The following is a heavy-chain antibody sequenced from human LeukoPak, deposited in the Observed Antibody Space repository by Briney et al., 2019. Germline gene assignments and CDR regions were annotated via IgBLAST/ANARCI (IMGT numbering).Heavy chain of an antibody. Sequence: GRSLRLSCAASGFTVSSNYMSWVRQAPGKGLEWVSVIYSGGSTYYADCVKGRFTISRDNSKNTLYLQMNSLRAEDTAVYYCARYDFWSGVDYWGQGTLVTVSS. CDR3: ARYDFWSGVDY. J-gene: IGHJ4*02. CDR2: IYSGGST. D-gene: IGHD3-3*01. V-gene: IGHV3-53*01. CDR1: GFTVSSNY.